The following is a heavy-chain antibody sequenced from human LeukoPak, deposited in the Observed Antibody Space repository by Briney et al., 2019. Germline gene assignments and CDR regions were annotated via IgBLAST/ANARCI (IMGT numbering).Heavy chain of an antibody. CDR3: AREYCSGGSCYWFDP. J-gene: IGHJ5*02. CDR2: IYSGGST. V-gene: IGHV3-53*01. D-gene: IGHD2-15*01. Sequence: PGGSLRLSCAASGFAFSTYWMHWVRQAPGKGLEWVSVIYSGGSTYYADSVKGRFTISRDNSKNTLYLQMNSLRAEDTAVYYCAREYCSGGSCYWFDPWGQGTLVTVSS. CDR1: GFAFSTYW.